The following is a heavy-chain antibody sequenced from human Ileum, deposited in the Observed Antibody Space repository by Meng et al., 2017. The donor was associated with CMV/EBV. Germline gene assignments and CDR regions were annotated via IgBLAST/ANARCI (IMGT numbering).Heavy chain of an antibody. D-gene: IGHD3-10*01. J-gene: IGHJ4*02. CDR2: ISTSGTT. V-gene: IGHV4-4*07. Sequence: GPGMRKSSHLLSLTCDVCGVSISNYYWSWLRQPAGKGLEWIAHISTSGTTNDNPALKSRVTMSVDTSRNQFSLKLTSVTAADTAVYYCARNYGSGNWNFFHYWGQGTLVTVSS. CDR3: ARNYGSGNWNFFHY. CDR1: GVSISNYY.